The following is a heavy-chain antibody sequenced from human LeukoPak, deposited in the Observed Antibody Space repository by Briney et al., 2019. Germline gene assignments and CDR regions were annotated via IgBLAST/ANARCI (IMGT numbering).Heavy chain of an antibody. CDR3: ASISYGDYSFDY. V-gene: IGHV1-18*01. J-gene: IGHJ4*02. CDR1: GYSFTSYG. Sequence: ASVTVSCKASGYSFTSYGISWVRQAPGQGLEWMGWISAYNGNTNYAQKVQGRVTMTTDTSTSTAYMELRSLRSDDTAVYYCASISYGDYSFDYWGQGTLVTVSS. CDR2: ISAYNGNT. D-gene: IGHD4-17*01.